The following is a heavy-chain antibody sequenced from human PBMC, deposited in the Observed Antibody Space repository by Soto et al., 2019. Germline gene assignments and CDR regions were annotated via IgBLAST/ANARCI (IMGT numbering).Heavy chain of an antibody. CDR3: ARREQLAGGYVDN. Sequence: QLQLQESGPGLVKPSETLSLICTVSGGSISSSGYYWGWIRQPPGKGLEWIGSIYYSGSTYSNPSLKSRVTISVDTSKNQCSLKRRSVTAADTAVYYCARREQLAGGYVDNWGQGTLVTVSS. CDR1: GGSISSSGYY. V-gene: IGHV4-39*01. J-gene: IGHJ4*02. D-gene: IGHD6-6*01. CDR2: IYYSGST.